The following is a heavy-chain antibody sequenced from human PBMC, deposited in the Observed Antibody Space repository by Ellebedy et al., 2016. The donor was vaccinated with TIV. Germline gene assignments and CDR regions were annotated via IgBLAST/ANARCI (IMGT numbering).Heavy chain of an antibody. CDR2: IIPILGIT. CDR1: GDTFSSYS. Sequence: SVKVSCKASGDTFSSYSVTWVRQAPGQGLEWMGGIIPILGITNYAQNFQGRVTITADKSTNTAYMELSSLRSEDTAVYYCTRQMGSNWYGGFDYWGQGTLVTVSS. V-gene: IGHV1-69*10. CDR3: TRQMGSNWYGGFDY. J-gene: IGHJ4*02. D-gene: IGHD3-10*01.